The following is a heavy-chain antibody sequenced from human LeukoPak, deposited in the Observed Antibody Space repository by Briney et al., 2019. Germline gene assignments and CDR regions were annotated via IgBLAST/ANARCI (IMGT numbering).Heavy chain of an antibody. CDR1: GDTFTDTY. Sequence: PGESLKSSCKGSGDTFTDTYIAWVRQVAGKGLERMGIIYHDGSDTRYSPSFEGQATISVDHSIRTAYLQWTSLKTSDTAMYYCARFIHGNPLDYWGQGALVTVSS. D-gene: IGHD1-14*01. V-gene: IGHV5-51*01. CDR3: ARFIHGNPLDY. CDR2: IYHDGSDT. J-gene: IGHJ4*02.